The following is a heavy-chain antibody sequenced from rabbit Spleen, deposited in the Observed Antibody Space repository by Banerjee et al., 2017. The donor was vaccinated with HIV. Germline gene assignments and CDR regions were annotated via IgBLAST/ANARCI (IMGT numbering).Heavy chain of an antibody. CDR3: ARDAGRGDYIDGVFNL. CDR2: INTATGKA. Sequence: QEQLVESGGGLVKPEGSLTLTCKASGFSFSDRDVMCWVRQAPGKGLEWIACINTATGKAVYASWAKGRFTISRTSSTTVTLQMTSLTAADTATYFCARDAGRGDYIDGVFNLWGPGTLVTVS. V-gene: IGHV1S45*01. D-gene: IGHD8-1*01. J-gene: IGHJ4*01. CDR1: GFSFSDRDV.